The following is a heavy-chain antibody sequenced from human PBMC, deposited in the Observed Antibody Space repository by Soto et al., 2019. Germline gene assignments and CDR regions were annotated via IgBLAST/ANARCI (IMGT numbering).Heavy chain of an antibody. D-gene: IGHD3-9*01. Sequence: GGSLRLSCAASGCTFSSYAMSWVRQAPGKGLEWVSAISGSGGSTYYADSVKGRFTISRDNSKNTLYLQMNSLRAEDTAVYYCAKRVLRYFDWSTDAFDIWGQGTMVTVSS. V-gene: IGHV3-23*01. CDR3: AKRVLRYFDWSTDAFDI. CDR2: ISGSGGST. J-gene: IGHJ3*02. CDR1: GCTFSSYA.